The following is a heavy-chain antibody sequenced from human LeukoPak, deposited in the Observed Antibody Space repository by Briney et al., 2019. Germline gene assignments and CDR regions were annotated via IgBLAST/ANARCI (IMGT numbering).Heavy chain of an antibody. J-gene: IGHJ4*02. Sequence: GGSLRLSCAASGFTFNNYAMSWVRQAPGKGLEWVSGISGSGGTTYFADSVKGRFTISRDNSKNTLYLQMHSLRADDTAVYYCAKALGSIVVTASDYWGQGTLVTVSS. V-gene: IGHV3-23*01. CDR3: AKALGSIVVTASDY. CDR2: ISGSGGTT. CDR1: GFTFNNYA. D-gene: IGHD5-12*01.